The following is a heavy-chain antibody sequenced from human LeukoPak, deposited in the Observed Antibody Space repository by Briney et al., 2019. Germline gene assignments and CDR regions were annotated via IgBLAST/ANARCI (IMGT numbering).Heavy chain of an antibody. V-gene: IGHV3-23*01. D-gene: IGHD6-6*01. CDR1: GFTFSSYA. CDR3: AKDLSSSHVSEYSDY. CDR2: ISGSGGST. Sequence: GGSLRLSCAASGFTFSSYAMNWVRQAPGKGLEWVSGISGSGGSTYYADSVKGRFTISRDNSKNTLYLQMNSLRAEDTAIYYCAKDLSSSHVSEYSDYWGRGTPVTVSS. J-gene: IGHJ4*02.